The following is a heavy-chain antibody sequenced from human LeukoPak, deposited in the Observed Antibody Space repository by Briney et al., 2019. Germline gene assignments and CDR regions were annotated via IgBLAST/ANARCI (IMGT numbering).Heavy chain of an antibody. CDR1: GFTFSSYG. J-gene: IGHJ4*02. CDR3: AREKADYDILTGYSFDY. CDR2: IWYDGSNK. D-gene: IGHD3-9*01. Sequence: QPGGSLRLSCAASGFTFSSYGMHWVRQAPGKGLEWVAVIWYDGSNKYYADSVKGRFTISRDNSKNTLYLQMNSLRAEDTAVYYCAREKADYDILTGYSFDYWGQGTLVTVSS. V-gene: IGHV3-33*01.